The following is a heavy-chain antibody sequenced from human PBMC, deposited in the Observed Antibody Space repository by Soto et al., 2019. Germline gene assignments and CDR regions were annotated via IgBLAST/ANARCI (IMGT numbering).Heavy chain of an antibody. CDR3: ARADSSDYYYPS. CDR2: ITSGGST. D-gene: IGHD3-22*01. J-gene: IGHJ1*01. V-gene: IGHV3-23*01. CDR1: GFTFTDYA. Sequence: PGGSLRLSCAASGFTFTDYAMSWVRQAPGKGLEWVSLITSGGSTYYSDSVKGRFTISRDSSKNTLYPQLNSLRAEDTALFYCARADSSDYYYPSWGQGTLVTVSS.